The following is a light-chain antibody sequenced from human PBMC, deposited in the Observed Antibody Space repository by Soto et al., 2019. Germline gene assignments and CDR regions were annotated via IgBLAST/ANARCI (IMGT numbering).Light chain of an antibody. CDR2: LGS. CDR3: MQALQTPPT. CDR1: QSLLHSNGYNY. V-gene: IGKV2-28*01. Sequence: DIVMTQSPLSLPVTPGEPASISCRSSQSLLHSNGYNYLDWYLQKPGQSPQLLIYLGSNRASGVPDRFSSSGSGTDFTLKISRVEAEDVGVHYCMQALQTPPTFGQGTKVEIK. J-gene: IGKJ1*01.